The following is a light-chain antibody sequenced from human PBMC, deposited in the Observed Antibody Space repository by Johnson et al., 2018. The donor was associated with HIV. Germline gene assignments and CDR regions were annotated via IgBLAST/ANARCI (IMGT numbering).Light chain of an antibody. CDR1: SSNIGNNY. CDR2: DNN. Sequence: QSVLTQPPSVSAAPGQKVTISCSGSSSNIGNNYVSWYQQFPGTAPKLLIYDNNKRTSGIPDRFSGSKSGTSATLGITGLQTGDEADYYCGTWDSSLSAGGVFGTGTKVTVL. J-gene: IGLJ1*01. CDR3: GTWDSSLSAGGV. V-gene: IGLV1-51*01.